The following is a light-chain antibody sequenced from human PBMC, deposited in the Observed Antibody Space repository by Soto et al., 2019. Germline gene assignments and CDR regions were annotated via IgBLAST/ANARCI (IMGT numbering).Light chain of an antibody. CDR2: DAS. CDR3: QQRSTWPLT. Sequence: EIVLTQSPATLSLSPGERATLSCRASRSVSSYLAWYQQKPGQAPRLLIYDASNRATGIPARFSGSGSGTDFTFTVSSLEPEDSAVYYCQQRSTWPLTFGGGTKVEIK. V-gene: IGKV3-11*01. CDR1: RSVSSY. J-gene: IGKJ4*01.